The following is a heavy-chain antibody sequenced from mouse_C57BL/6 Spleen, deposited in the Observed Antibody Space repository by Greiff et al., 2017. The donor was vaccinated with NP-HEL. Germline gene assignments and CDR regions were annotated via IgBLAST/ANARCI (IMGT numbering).Heavy chain of an antibody. CDR2: IDPETGGT. D-gene: IGHD2-1*01. V-gene: IGHV1-15*01. CDR1: GYTFTDYE. Sequence: VQLKQSGAELVRPGASVTLSCKASGYTFTDYEMHWVKQTPVHGLEWIGAIDPETGGTAYNQKFKGKAILTADKSSSTAYMELRSLTSEDSAVYYCTRSGGNYFYAMDYWGQGTSVTVSS. CDR3: TRSGGNYFYAMDY. J-gene: IGHJ4*01.